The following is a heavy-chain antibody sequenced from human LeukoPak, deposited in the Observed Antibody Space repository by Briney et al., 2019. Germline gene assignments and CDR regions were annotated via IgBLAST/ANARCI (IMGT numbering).Heavy chain of an antibody. V-gene: IGHV1-2*02. CDR3: VRDAIAAAGTGG. Sequence: GASVKVSCKASGYTFTGYYMHWVRQAPGQGLAWMGWINPKSGGTNYAQNFQGRVTMTRDTSISTAYMELSGLTSDDRAVYYCVRDAIAAAGTGGWGQGTLVTVSS. D-gene: IGHD6-13*01. J-gene: IGHJ4*02. CDR1: GYTFTGYY. CDR2: INPKSGGT.